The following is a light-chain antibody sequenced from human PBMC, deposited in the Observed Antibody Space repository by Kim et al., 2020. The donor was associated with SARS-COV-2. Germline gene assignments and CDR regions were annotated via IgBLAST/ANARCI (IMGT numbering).Light chain of an antibody. Sequence: YELTQPPSVSVSPGQTASITCSGDKLGNKYICWYQQKPGQSPVLVIYQDNKRPSGIPERFSGSNSGNTATLTISGTQAMDEADYYCQAWDSSAYVFGTGTQVTVL. CDR2: QDN. J-gene: IGLJ1*01. CDR3: QAWDSSAYV. V-gene: IGLV3-1*01. CDR1: KLGNKY.